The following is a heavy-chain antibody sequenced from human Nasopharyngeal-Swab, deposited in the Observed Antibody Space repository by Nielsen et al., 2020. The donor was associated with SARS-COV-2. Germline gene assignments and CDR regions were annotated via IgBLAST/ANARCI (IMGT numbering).Heavy chain of an antibody. J-gene: IGHJ3*02. Sequence: WIRQPPGKGLEWVSSISSSSSYIYYADSVKGRFTISRDNAKNSLYLQMNSLRAEDTAVYYCARGGIGIVGASDAFDIWGQGTMVTVSS. CDR3: ARGGIGIVGASDAFDI. D-gene: IGHD1-26*01. V-gene: IGHV3-21*04. CDR2: ISSSSSYI.